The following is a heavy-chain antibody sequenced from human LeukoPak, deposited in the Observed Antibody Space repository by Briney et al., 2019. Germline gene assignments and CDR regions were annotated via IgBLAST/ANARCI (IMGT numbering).Heavy chain of an antibody. V-gene: IGHV1-2*04. D-gene: IGHD1-26*01. CDR1: GYTFTGYY. J-gene: IGHJ5*02. CDR3: ARTKWGSNAFFNWFDP. CDR2: INPNSGGT. Sequence: GASVKVSCKASGYTFTGYYMHWVRQAPGQGLEWMGWINPNSGGTNYAQKFQGWVTMTRDTSISTAYMELSRLRSDDTAVYYCARTKWGSNAFFNWFDPWGQGTLVTVSS.